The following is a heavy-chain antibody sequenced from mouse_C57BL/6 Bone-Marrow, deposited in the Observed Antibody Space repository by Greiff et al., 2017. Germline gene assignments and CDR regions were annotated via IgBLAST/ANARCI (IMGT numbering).Heavy chain of an antibody. CDR1: GYTFTSYG. Sequence: QVQLKESGAELARPGASVKLSCKASGYTFTSYGISWVKQRTGQGLEWIGEIYPRSGNTYYNEKFTGKATLTADKSSSTAYMELRSLTSEDSAVXFCARSDGYSYWYFDVWGTGTTVTVAS. CDR3: ARSDGYSYWYFDV. V-gene: IGHV1-81*01. D-gene: IGHD2-3*01. CDR2: IYPRSGNT. J-gene: IGHJ1*03.